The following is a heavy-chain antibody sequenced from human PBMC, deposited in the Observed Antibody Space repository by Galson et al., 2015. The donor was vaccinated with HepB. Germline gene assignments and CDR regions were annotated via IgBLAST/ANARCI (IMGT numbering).Heavy chain of an antibody. CDR2: IKSKTDGGTT. CDR1: GITFSNAW. Sequence: SLRLSCAVSGITFSNAWMNWVRQAPGKGLEWVGRIKSKTDGGTTDYAAPVKGRFTIARDDSKNTLYLQMNSLATQDTAVYYCTTVGGGNDFWSGYYSGYDYYYHMDVWGKGTTVTVSS. V-gene: IGHV3-15*07. D-gene: IGHD3-3*01. J-gene: IGHJ6*03. CDR3: TTVGGGNDFWSGYYSGYDYYYHMDV.